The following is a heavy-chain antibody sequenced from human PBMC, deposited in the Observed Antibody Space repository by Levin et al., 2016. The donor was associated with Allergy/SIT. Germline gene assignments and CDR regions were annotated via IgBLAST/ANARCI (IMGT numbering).Heavy chain of an antibody. CDR3: ARLVRPSIAARPGTHNWFDP. Sequence: SETLSLTCTVSGGSISSSSYYWGWIRQPPGKGLEWIGSIYYSGSTYYNPSLKSRVTISVDTSKNQFSLKLSSVTAADTAVYYCARLVRPSIAARPGTHNWFDPWGQGTLVTVSS. CDR2: IYYSGST. D-gene: IGHD6-6*01. V-gene: IGHV4-39*01. J-gene: IGHJ5*02. CDR1: GGSISSSSYY.